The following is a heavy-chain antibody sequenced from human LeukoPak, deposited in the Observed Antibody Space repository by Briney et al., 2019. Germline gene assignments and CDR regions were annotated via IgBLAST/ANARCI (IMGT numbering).Heavy chain of an antibody. J-gene: IGHJ5*02. V-gene: IGHV3-30*18. CDR1: GFTFSSYG. CDR2: ISYDGSNK. CDR3: AKPYYDSSGYYSNWFDR. Sequence: GGSLRLSCAASGFTFSSYGMHWVRQAPGKGLEWVAVISYDGSNKYYADSVKGRFTISRDNSKNTLYLQMNSLRSEDTAVYYCAKPYYDSSGYYSNWFDRWGQGTLVTVS. D-gene: IGHD3-22*01.